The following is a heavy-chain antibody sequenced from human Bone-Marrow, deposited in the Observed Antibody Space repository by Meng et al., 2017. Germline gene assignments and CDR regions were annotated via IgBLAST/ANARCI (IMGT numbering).Heavy chain of an antibody. V-gene: IGHV1-18*01. CDR2: INTYNGKT. Sequence: QLVQSVAGVKRPGASVKVSCDASGYTLSSDGLSWVRQAPGQGLEWLGWINTYNGKTDYAQKFQGRITMTTDTFTSTGYMELRNLRSDDTAVYYCATRGNPYLNCWGQGTLVTVSS. J-gene: IGHJ4*02. CDR1: GYTLSSDG. CDR3: ATRGNPYLNC.